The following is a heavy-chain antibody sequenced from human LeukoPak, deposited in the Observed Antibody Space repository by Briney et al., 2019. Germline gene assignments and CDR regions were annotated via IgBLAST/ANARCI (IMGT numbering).Heavy chain of an antibody. D-gene: IGHD2-21*02. V-gene: IGHV3-30*03. J-gene: IGHJ4*02. CDR1: GFTFSSYG. Sequence: GGSLRLSCAASGFTFSSYGMHWVRQAPGKGLEWVAVISYDGSNKYYADSVKGRFTISRDNSKNTLYLQMNSLRAEDTAVYYCAASICGGDCYDFDYRGQGTLVTVSS. CDR2: ISYDGSNK. CDR3: AASICGGDCYDFDY.